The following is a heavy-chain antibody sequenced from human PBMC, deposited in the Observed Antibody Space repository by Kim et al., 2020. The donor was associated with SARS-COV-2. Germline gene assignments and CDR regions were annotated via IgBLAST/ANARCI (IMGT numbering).Heavy chain of an antibody. V-gene: IGHV3-7*01. CDR3: AAGGATFDY. J-gene: IGHJ4*02. CDR2: GSEK. D-gene: IGHD3-16*01. Sequence: GSEKYYVDSVKGRFTISRDNAKNSVYLHMNSLRAEDTAVYYCAAGGATFDYWGQGALVTVSS.